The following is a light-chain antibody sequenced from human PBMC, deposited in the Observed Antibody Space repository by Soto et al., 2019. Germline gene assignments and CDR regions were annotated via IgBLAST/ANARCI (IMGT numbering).Light chain of an antibody. CDR2: AAS. V-gene: IGKV3-20*01. CDR1: QSVSSSY. J-gene: IGKJ2*01. CDR3: QQYCSSPPNT. Sequence: EIVLTQSPDTLSLSPGERATLSCRASQSVSSSYLAWYQQKPGQAPRLIIYAASSRATGIPDRFSGGGSGTDFTLTISRLEPEDFAVYFCQQYCSSPPNTFGQGTKLEIK.